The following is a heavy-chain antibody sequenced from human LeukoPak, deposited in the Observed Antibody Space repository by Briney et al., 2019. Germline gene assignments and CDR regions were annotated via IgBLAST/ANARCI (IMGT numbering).Heavy chain of an antibody. CDR2: IYYSGST. J-gene: IGHJ4*02. CDR3: ARHPGTDHFDY. CDR1: GGSISSYY. D-gene: IGHD1-1*01. Sequence: SETLSLTCTVSGGSISSYYWSWIRRPPGKGLEWIGYIYYSGSTNYNPSLKSRVTISVDTSKNQFSLKLSSVTAADTAVYYCARHPGTDHFDYWGQGTLVTVSS. V-gene: IGHV4-59*08.